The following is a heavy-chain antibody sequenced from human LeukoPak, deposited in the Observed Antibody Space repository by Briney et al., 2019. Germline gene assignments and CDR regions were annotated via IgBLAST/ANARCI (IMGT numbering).Heavy chain of an antibody. CDR1: GFSFSDYW. D-gene: IGHD1-1*01. Sequence: GGSLRLSCTASGFSFSDYWMHWVRQAPGKGLLWVSGINSDGRNIEYADSVKGRFTISRDNAKNTLYLEMNSLTIEDTAVYYCARAISWNGAQGHMDVWGKGTTVTVS. CDR2: INSDGRNI. J-gene: IGHJ6*03. CDR3: ARAISWNGAQGHMDV. V-gene: IGHV3-74*03.